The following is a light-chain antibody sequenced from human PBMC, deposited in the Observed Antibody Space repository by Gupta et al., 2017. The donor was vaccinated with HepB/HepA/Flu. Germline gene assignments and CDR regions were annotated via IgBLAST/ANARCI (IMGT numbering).Light chain of an antibody. CDR3: QAWDNNTAV. Sequence: SYDLTQPPSMSVSPGQTATISCSGNNLGDKYAGWYQQKSGQSPVLLIYQDSKRPSAIPERFNGANSATKANLTISGTQAVEDYYDSCQAWDNNTAVFGGGTKLTVL. J-gene: IGLJ2*01. V-gene: IGLV3-1*01. CDR1: NLGDKY. CDR2: QDS.